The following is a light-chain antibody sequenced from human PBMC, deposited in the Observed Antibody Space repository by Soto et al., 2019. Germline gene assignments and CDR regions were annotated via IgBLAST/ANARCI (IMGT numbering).Light chain of an antibody. V-gene: IGKV3-15*01. CDR2: GAS. J-gene: IGKJ2*01. Sequence: EIVMTQSPATLSVSPGERATLSCRASQSVSSNLAWYQQKPGQAPRLLIYGASTRATGIPARFSGSGSGTEFTLTISSLQSEDFAVYYCQQSNNWPYTFGQGTK. CDR3: QQSNNWPYT. CDR1: QSVSSN.